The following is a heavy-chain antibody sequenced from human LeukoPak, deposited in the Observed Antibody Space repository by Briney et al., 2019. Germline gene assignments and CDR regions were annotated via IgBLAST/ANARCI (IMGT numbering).Heavy chain of an antibody. Sequence: GSLRLSCAASGFTFSSYWVSWVRQAPGKGLEWVANIKQDESEKYYVDSAKGRFTISRDNAKNSLYLQMNSLRAEDTAVYYCARDSAGYCSSTSCYTPSLAFDIWGQGTMVTVSS. D-gene: IGHD2-2*02. CDR1: GFTFSSYW. CDR2: IKQDESEK. CDR3: ARDSAGYCSSTSCYTPSLAFDI. J-gene: IGHJ3*02. V-gene: IGHV3-7*01.